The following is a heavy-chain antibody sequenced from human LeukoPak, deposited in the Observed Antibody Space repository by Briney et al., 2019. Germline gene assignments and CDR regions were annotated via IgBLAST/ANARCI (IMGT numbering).Heavy chain of an antibody. CDR2: ISGSGGST. J-gene: IGHJ4*02. Sequence: GGSLRLSCTASGFTFSSYAMSWVRQAPGKGLEWVSAISGSGGSTYYADSVKGRFTISRDNSKNTLYLQMNSLRAEDTAVYYCAKDPAYYDSSGYYPDYWGQGTLVTVSS. D-gene: IGHD3-22*01. V-gene: IGHV3-23*01. CDR3: AKDPAYYDSSGYYPDY. CDR1: GFTFSSYA.